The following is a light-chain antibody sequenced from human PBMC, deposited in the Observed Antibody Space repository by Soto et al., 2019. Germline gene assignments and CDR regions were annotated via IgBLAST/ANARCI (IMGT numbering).Light chain of an antibody. CDR2: QVT. CDR1: SSDLAIYNY. CDR3: SSYTDSSNYV. J-gene: IGLJ1*01. V-gene: IGLV2-14*01. Sequence: QSVLTQPASVSGSPGQSITIPCTGTSSDLAIYNYVSWYQQQPGKAPKLMIYQVTNRPSGVSNRFSGSRPGNTASLTISGLQAEDEADYYCSSYTDSSNYVFGTGTKVTVL.